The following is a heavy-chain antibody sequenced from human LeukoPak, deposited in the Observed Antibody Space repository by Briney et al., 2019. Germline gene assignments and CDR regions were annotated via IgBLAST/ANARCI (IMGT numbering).Heavy chain of an antibody. D-gene: IGHD2-15*01. V-gene: IGHV3-21*01. J-gene: IGHJ4*02. CDR3: ATGPDCSGGSCYSGFPYYFDY. CDR1: GFTFSSYS. Sequence: GGSLRLSCAASGFTFSSYSMNWVRQAPGKGLEWVSSISSSSSYIYYADSVKGRFTISRDNAKNSLYLQMNSLRAEDTAVYYCATGPDCSGGSCYSGFPYYFDYWGQGTLVTVSS. CDR2: ISSSSSYI.